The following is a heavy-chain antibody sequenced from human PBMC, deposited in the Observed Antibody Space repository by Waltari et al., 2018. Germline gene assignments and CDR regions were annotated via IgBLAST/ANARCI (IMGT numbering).Heavy chain of an antibody. CDR1: GFTFGDYY. Sequence: QVQLAESGGGLVKPGGSLRLSCAGSGFTFGDYYMGWIRQAPGKGLEWVSFISSSGATTHYADSVKDRFTISRDNSNNSVSLQMHSLRVEDTALYYCARPQRGYYGMDVWGQGTTVTVAS. V-gene: IGHV3-11*01. CDR3: ARPQRGYYGMDV. CDR2: ISSSGATT. J-gene: IGHJ6*02.